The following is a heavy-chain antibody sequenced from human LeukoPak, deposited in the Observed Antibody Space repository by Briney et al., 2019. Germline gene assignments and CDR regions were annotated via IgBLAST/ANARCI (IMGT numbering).Heavy chain of an antibody. CDR1: GYTFTSYG. Sequence: GASVKVSCKASGYTFTSYGISRVRQAPGQGLEWMGWISAYSGNTNYAQKFQGRVTMTTDTSTSTAYMELRSLRSDDTAVYYCARDLSTGTIDYWGQGTLVTVSS. D-gene: IGHD1-1*01. V-gene: IGHV1-18*01. CDR2: ISAYSGNT. J-gene: IGHJ4*02. CDR3: ARDLSTGTIDY.